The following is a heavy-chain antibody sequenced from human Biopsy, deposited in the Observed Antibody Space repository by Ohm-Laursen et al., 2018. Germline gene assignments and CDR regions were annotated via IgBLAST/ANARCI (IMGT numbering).Heavy chain of an antibody. J-gene: IGHJ4*02. CDR3: ARLTGDPSY. CDR1: GGSIKSYY. V-gene: IGHV4-59*01. Sequence: SVTLSRTCTVSGGSIKSYYWNWIRQAPGKGLEGIGFIYYTGNTNYNPSLKSRATISVDTSKNQFSLKVISGTAADTAVYYCARLTGDPSYWGQGILVTVSS. CDR2: IYYTGNT. D-gene: IGHD7-27*01.